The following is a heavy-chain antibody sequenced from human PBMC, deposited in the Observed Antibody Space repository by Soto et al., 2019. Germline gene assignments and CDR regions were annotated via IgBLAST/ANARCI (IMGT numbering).Heavy chain of an antibody. J-gene: IGHJ4*02. CDR1: GFTVSSNY. CDR3: ARDVWDSSGYFLDY. Sequence: GGSLRLSCAVSGFTVSSNYMAWVRQAPGKGLEWVSVIYSGGSTDYAVSVKGRFTISRDNSKKTVFLQMSSLRDDDTAVYYCARDVWDSSGYFLDYWGQGTLVTVSS. D-gene: IGHD3-22*01. V-gene: IGHV3-53*01. CDR2: IYSGGST.